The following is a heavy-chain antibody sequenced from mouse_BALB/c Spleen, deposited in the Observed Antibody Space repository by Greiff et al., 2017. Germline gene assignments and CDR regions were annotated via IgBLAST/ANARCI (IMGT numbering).Heavy chain of an antibody. J-gene: IGHJ1*01. D-gene: IGHD1-1*01. CDR1: GFTFSNYW. CDR2: IRLKSNNYAT. V-gene: IGHV6-6*02. Sequence: EVQRVESGGGLVQPGGSMKLSCVASGFTFSNYWMNWVRQSPEKGLEWVAEIRLKSNNYATHYAESVKGRFTISRDDSKSSVYLQMNNLRAEDTGIYYCTRLGGSTWYFDVWGAGTTVTVSS. CDR3: TRLGGSTWYFDV.